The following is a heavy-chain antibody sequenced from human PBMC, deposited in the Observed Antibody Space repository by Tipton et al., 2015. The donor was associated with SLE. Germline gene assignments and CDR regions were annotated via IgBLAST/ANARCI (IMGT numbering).Heavy chain of an antibody. V-gene: IGHV4-34*01. CDR2: SNESGIT. CDR3: ARGRRPVIRYFDGPNGAFFDS. CDR1: GGSFNGHY. J-gene: IGHJ4*02. Sequence: LRPSCAVYGGSFNGHYWNWFRQFQGKGLQWTGESNESGITHYNSSLKSRVTISVDTSKNQFTLKLSSVTAADTALYYCARGRRPVIRYFDGPNGAFFDSWGQGNLVTVSS. D-gene: IGHD3-9*01.